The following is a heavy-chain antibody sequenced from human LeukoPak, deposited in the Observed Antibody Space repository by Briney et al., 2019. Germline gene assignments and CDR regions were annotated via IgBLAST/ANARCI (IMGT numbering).Heavy chain of an antibody. CDR2: ISGSGGST. D-gene: IGHD3-22*01. Sequence: GGSLRLSCAASGFTFSSYAMSWVRQAPGKGLEWVSAISGSGGSTYYADSVKGRFTISRDNSKNTLYLQMNSLRAEDTAVYYCAKAAYYYDSSGYYPLKYYYYMDVWGKGTTVTVSS. V-gene: IGHV3-23*01. J-gene: IGHJ6*03. CDR1: GFTFSSYA. CDR3: AKAAYYYDSSGYYPLKYYYYMDV.